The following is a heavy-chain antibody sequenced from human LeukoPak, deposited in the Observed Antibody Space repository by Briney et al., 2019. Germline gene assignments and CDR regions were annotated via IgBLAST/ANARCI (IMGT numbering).Heavy chain of an antibody. V-gene: IGHV4-34*01. Sequence: PSETLSLTCAVYGGSFSGYYWSWIRQPPGKGLEWIGEINHSGSTNYNPSLKSRVTISVDTSKNQFSLKLSSVTAADTAVYYCARHAIVATIYDYWGQGTLVTVSS. J-gene: IGHJ4*02. CDR3: ARHAIVATIYDY. CDR1: GGSFSGYY. CDR2: INHSGST. D-gene: IGHD5-12*01.